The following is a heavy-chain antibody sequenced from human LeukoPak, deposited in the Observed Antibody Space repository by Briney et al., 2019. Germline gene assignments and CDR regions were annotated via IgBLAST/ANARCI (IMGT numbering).Heavy chain of an antibody. J-gene: IGHJ4*02. Sequence: ASVKVSCKASGCTFTNYGISWVRQAPGQGLEWMGWISAYNGNRHYAQKLQDRVTMTTDTSTSTADMELRSLRSDDTAVYYCGRDRGGQWLGVDYWGQGTLVTVSS. CDR1: GCTFTNYG. CDR3: GRDRGGQWLGVDY. D-gene: IGHD6-19*01. V-gene: IGHV1-18*01. CDR2: ISAYNGNR.